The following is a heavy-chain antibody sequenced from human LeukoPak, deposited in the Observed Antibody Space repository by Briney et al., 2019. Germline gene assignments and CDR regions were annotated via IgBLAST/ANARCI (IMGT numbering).Heavy chain of an antibody. Sequence: TSETLSLTCTVSGGSISSYYWSWIRQPPGKGLEWIGYIYYSGSTNYNPSLKSRVTISVDTSKNQFSLKLSSVTAADTAVYYCARVYCRGGSCYASTWGQGTLVTVSS. J-gene: IGHJ5*02. CDR1: GGSISSYY. D-gene: IGHD2-15*01. CDR2: IYYSGST. CDR3: ARVYCRGGSCYAST. V-gene: IGHV4-59*01.